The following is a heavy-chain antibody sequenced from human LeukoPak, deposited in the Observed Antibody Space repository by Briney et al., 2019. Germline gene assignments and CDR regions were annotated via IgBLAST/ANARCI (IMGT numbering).Heavy chain of an antibody. J-gene: IGHJ4*02. Sequence: GGSLRLSCAASGFTFSSYGMHWVRQAPGKGLEWVAVISYDGHDKYYADSVKGRFTISRDNSKNTLYLQMNSLRAEDTAVYYCAKIRVVFNWNYAYYFDSWGQGTLATVSS. D-gene: IGHD1-7*01. CDR2: ISYDGHDK. CDR3: AKIRVVFNWNYAYYFDS. CDR1: GFTFSSYG. V-gene: IGHV3-30*18.